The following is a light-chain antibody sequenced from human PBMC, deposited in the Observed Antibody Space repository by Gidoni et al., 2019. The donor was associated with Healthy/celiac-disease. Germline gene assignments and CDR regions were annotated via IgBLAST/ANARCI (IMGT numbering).Light chain of an antibody. CDR1: QDISNY. CDR3: QQYDNXXIT. J-gene: IGKJ5*01. Sequence: DLQMTQSPSSLSASVGDRVTITCQASQDISNYLNWYQQKPGKAPKLLIFDASNLETGVPSRFSGSGSGTDFTFTISSLQPEDIATYYCQQYDNXXITFXQXTRLEXK. V-gene: IGKV1-33*01. CDR2: DAS.